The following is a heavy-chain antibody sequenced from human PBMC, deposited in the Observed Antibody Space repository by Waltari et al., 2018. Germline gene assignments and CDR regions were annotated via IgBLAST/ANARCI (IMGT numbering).Heavy chain of an antibody. Sequence: HLQESGPGRVKPWGTLSLICAVSGDSMSPSHWRSWVRQAPGKGLEWIGLVHGSGKTNYNPSFASRVPVSLDTSTYHIALKVTPATAADTALYYCARDRGRGLSLDTWGRGILVTVSP. D-gene: IGHD2-15*01. CDR2: VHGSGKT. CDR3: ARDRGRGLSLDT. V-gene: IGHV4-4*02. J-gene: IGHJ5*02. CDR1: GDSMSPSHW.